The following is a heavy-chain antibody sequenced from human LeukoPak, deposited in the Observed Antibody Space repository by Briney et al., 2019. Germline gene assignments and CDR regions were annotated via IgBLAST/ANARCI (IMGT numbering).Heavy chain of an antibody. CDR3: AKESESYDSSGSTFDY. CDR1: GSTFSSYG. D-gene: IGHD3-22*01. J-gene: IGHJ4*02. Sequence: GGSLRLSCAASGSTFSSYGMHWVRQAPGKGLEWVAFIRYDGSSKYYADSVKGRFTISRDNSKNTLYLQMNSLRAEDTAVYYCAKESESYDSSGSTFDYWGQGTLVTVSS. V-gene: IGHV3-30*02. CDR2: IRYDGSSK.